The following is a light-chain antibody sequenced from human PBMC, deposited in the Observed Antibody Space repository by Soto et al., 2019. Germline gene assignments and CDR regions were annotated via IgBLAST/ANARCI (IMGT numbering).Light chain of an antibody. CDR2: EVN. J-gene: IGLJ2*01. CDR1: NSDIGNYNF. Sequence: QSALTQPPSASGSPGQSVAISCTGTNSDIGNYNFVSWYQQYPGKAPKLMIYEVNKRPSGVPDRFSGSKSGNTASLTVSGLQPEDEADYYCSSYAGSNNLLFGGGTKLTVL. CDR3: SSYAGSNNLL. V-gene: IGLV2-8*01.